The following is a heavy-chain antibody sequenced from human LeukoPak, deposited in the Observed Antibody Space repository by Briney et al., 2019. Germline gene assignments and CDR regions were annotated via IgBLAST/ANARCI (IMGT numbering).Heavy chain of an antibody. J-gene: IGHJ3*02. CDR3: ARVRIAAADDAFDI. V-gene: IGHV3-53*04. CDR1: GFTFSNAW. CDR2: IYSGGSQ. D-gene: IGHD6-13*01. Sequence: GGSLRLSCAASGFTFSNAWMSWVRHAPGKGLEWVSVIYSGGSQYYADSVKGRFTISRHNSKNTLYLQMNSLRAEDTAVYYCARVRIAAADDAFDIWGQGTMVTVSS.